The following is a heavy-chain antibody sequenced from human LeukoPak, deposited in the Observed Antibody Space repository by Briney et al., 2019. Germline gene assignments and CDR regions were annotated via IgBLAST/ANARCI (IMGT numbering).Heavy chain of an antibody. CDR3: ARETLTTSRWFGP. Sequence: SQTLSLTCTVSGGSISSANYYWSWIRQPPGKGLEWIGYIYYSGSTYYNPSLESRVTISVDTSKNQFSLKLSSVTAADTAVYYCARETLTTSRWFGPWGQGTLVTVSS. CDR1: GGSISSANYY. V-gene: IGHV4-30-4*01. CDR2: IYYSGST. D-gene: IGHD4-17*01. J-gene: IGHJ5*02.